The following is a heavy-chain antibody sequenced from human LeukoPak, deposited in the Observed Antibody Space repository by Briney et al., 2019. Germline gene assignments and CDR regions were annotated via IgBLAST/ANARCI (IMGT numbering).Heavy chain of an antibody. V-gene: IGHV3-15*01. CDR3: ATDGKLVGATNDY. D-gene: IGHD1-26*01. CDR2: SKSKTDGGTI. Sequence: GGSLRLSCVASGFTLSNAWMSWVRQAPGKGPEWVGRSKSKTDGGTIDYAAPVKGRFTISRDDSKNTLYLQMNSLITEDTAVYYCATDGKLVGATNDYWGQGTLVTVSS. CDR1: GFTLSNAW. J-gene: IGHJ4*02.